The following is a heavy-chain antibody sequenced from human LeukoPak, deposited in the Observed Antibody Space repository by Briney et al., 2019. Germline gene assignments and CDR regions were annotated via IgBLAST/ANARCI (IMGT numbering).Heavy chain of an antibody. Sequence: SETLSLTCAVSGGSISRYYWSWIRQPAGRGLEWIGHIYTSGSTNHNPSLQSRVTMSIDMSENQFSLRLNSVTAADTAIYYCARVRYQGFDPWGQGTLVTVSS. J-gene: IGHJ5*02. D-gene: IGHD2-2*01. CDR2: IYTSGST. CDR1: GGSISRYY. V-gene: IGHV4-4*07. CDR3: ARVRYQGFDP.